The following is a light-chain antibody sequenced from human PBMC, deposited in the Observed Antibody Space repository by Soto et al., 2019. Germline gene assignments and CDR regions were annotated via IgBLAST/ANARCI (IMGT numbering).Light chain of an antibody. J-gene: IGKJ3*01. Sequence: DIQMTQSPSSLSASVGDRVTITCRARQSISSYLNWYQQKPGKAPKLLIYAASSLQSGVPSRFSGSGPGTDFTLTISSLQPEDFATYYCQQSYSTPFTFGPGTKVDI. CDR2: AAS. CDR1: QSISSY. V-gene: IGKV1-39*01. CDR3: QQSYSTPFT.